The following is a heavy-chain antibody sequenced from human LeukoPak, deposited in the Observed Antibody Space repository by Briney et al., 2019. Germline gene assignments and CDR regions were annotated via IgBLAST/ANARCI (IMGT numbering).Heavy chain of an antibody. J-gene: IGHJ4*02. CDR2: IKKDGSER. Sequence: GGSLRPSCAASGFTFSGYWMTWVRQAPGKGLEWVAKIKKDGSERYYVDSVKGRFTISRDNAKNSLYLQMNSLRAEDTGVYYCARDWMEKHFDCWGQGTLVTVSS. V-gene: IGHV3-7*04. CDR3: ARDWMEKHFDC. CDR1: GFTFSGYW. D-gene: IGHD2-2*03.